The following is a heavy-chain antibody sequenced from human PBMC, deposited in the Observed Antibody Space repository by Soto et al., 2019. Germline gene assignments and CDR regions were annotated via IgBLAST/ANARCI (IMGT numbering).Heavy chain of an antibody. Sequence: QLQLQESGPGLVKPSETLSLTCTVSGGSISSSSYYWGWIRQPPGKGLEWIGSIYYSGSTYYNPSLKRRVTISVDTSQNQFSLKLSSVTAADTAVYYCARGIQLWLFDYWGQGTLVTVSS. D-gene: IGHD5-18*01. CDR3: ARGIQLWLFDY. CDR1: GGSISSSSYY. CDR2: IYYSGST. V-gene: IGHV4-39*01. J-gene: IGHJ4*02.